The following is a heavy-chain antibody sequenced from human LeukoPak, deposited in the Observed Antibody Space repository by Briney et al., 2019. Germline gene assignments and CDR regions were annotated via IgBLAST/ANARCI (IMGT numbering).Heavy chain of an antibody. CDR3: ARTLTNWFDP. V-gene: IGHV4-59*12. CDR2: IYYSGST. J-gene: IGHJ5*02. CDR1: GGSISSYY. Sequence: SETLSLTCTVSGGSISSYYWSWIRQPPGKGLEWIGYIYYSGSTNYNPSLKSRVTISVDTSKNQFSLKLSSVTAADTAVYYCARTLTNWFDPWGQGTLVTVSS.